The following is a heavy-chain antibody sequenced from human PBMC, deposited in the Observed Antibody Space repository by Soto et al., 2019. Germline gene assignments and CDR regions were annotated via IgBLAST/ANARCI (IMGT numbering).Heavy chain of an antibody. Sequence: SETLSLTCTVSGGSMSSYYWTWLRQSPGRGLEWIGYISYSGSTYYNPSLKSRVTISEDTSKNQFPLRMNSMIAADTAVYYCARADPDASVGYWGQGTLVTVSS. CDR2: ISYSGST. CDR1: GGSMSSYY. CDR3: ARADPDASVGY. D-gene: IGHD2-15*01. J-gene: IGHJ4*02. V-gene: IGHV4-59*01.